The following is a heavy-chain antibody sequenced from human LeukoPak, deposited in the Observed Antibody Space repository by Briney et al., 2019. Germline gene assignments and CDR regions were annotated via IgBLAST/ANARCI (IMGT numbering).Heavy chain of an antibody. D-gene: IGHD2-2*02. CDR2: INPNSGGT. Sequence: ASVKVSCKASGYTFTGYYMHWVRQAPGQGLEWMGWINPNSGGTNYAQKSQGRVTMTRDTSISTAYMELSRLGSDDTAVYYCARDPDCSSTSCYTGGFWGPRKSYNWFDPWGQGTLVTVSS. CDR3: ARDPDCSSTSCYTGGFWGPRKSYNWFDP. CDR1: GYTFTGYY. V-gene: IGHV1-2*02. J-gene: IGHJ5*02.